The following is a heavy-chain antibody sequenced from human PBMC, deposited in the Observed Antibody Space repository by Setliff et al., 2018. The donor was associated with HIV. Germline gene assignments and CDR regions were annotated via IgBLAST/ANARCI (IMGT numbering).Heavy chain of an antibody. V-gene: IGHV4-30-4*08. J-gene: IGHJ4*02. CDR1: GDSIISGDYY. CDR3: ARLSTTSRDFDS. Sequence: SETLSLTCTVSGDSIISGDYYWSWIRQSPGKGLEWIGFVSYTGTTRYSPSLKSRITISIDTSKNQFSLQLSSVTAADTAVYYCARLSTTSRDFDSWGQGTLVTVSS. CDR2: VSYTGTT. D-gene: IGHD3-10*01.